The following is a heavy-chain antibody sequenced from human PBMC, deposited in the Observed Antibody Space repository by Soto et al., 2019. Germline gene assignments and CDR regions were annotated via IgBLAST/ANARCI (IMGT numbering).Heavy chain of an antibody. CDR3: AILGRIAAAGTGVRFDP. Sequence: PGESLKISCKGSGYSFTSYWISWVRQMPGKGLEWMGRIDPSDSYTNYSPSFQGHVTISADKSISTAYLQWSSLKASDTAFYFCAILGRIAAAGTGVRFDPWGQGTLVTASS. CDR1: GYSFTSYW. D-gene: IGHD6-13*01. V-gene: IGHV5-10-1*01. J-gene: IGHJ5*02. CDR2: IDPSDSYT.